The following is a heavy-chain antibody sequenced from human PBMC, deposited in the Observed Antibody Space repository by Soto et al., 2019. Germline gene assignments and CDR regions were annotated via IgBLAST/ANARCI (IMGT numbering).Heavy chain of an antibody. CDR1: DDSINNYY. V-gene: IGHV4-59*01. J-gene: IGHJ4*02. CDR3: ARQPWREAAYYFDF. CDR2: IFSTGST. D-gene: IGHD3-3*01. Sequence: QVQLQESGPGLVKASETLSLTCTVSDDSINNYYWSWIRQPPGKGLEWIGYIFSTGSTEYNPSLKSRVPMSVDTSNNQFSLRLTSVTSADTAVYYGARQPWREAAYYFDFWGQGTLVSVSS.